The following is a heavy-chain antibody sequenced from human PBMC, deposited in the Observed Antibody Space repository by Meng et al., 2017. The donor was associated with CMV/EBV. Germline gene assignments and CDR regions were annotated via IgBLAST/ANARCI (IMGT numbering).Heavy chain of an antibody. CDR1: GYTFTSYG. J-gene: IGHJ6*02. CDR2: ISAYNGNT. D-gene: IGHD3-16*01. Sequence: ASVKVSCNASGYTFTSYGISWVRQAPGQGLEWMGWISAYNGNTNYAQKLQGRVTMTTDTSTSTAYMELRSLRSDDTAVYYCARDLGVWVPDYYYGMDVWGQGTTVTVSS. CDR3: ARDLGVWVPDYYYGMDV. V-gene: IGHV1-18*01.